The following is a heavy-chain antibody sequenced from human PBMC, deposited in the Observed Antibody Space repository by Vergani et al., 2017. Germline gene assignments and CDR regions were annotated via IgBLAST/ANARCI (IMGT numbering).Heavy chain of an antibody. J-gene: IGHJ6*02. CDR2: INAGNGNT. CDR3: ARISSVAGFYYYYGMDV. CDR1: GYTFTSYA. V-gene: IGHV1-3*01. Sequence: QVQLVQSGAEVKKPGASVKVSCKASGYTFTSYAMHWVRQAPGQRLEWMGWINAGNGNTKYSQKFQGRVTITRDTSASTAYMELSSLRSEDTAVYYCARISSVAGFYYYYGMDVWGQGTTVTVSS. D-gene: IGHD6-19*01.